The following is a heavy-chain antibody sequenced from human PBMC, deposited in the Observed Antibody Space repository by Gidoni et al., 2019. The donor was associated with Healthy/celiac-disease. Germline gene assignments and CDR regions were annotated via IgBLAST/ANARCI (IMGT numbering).Heavy chain of an antibody. Sequence: QVQLQESGPGLVKPSQTLSLTCTVSCGSISSVVYYWIWIRQHQGKGLEWIGYIYYSRSTYYNPSLKSRVTISVDTSKNQFSLKLSSVTAADTAVYYCARGSIFGVVIRSPYGMDVWGQGTTVTVSS. D-gene: IGHD3-3*01. CDR1: CGSISSVVYY. J-gene: IGHJ6*02. CDR2: IYYSRST. CDR3: ARGSIFGVVIRSPYGMDV. V-gene: IGHV4-31*03.